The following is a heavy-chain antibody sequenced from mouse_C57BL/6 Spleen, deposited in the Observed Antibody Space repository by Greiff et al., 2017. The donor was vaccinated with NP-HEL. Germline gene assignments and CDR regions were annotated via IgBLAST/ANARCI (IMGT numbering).Heavy chain of an antibody. Sequence: QVQLQQPGAELVRPWSSVKLSCKASGYTFTSYCMSWLQQSPVPCLACIFTLSPSDRDTHYNQNFKDKATLTVDKSSSTAYMQLSSLTSEDSAVYYCARLVATYGAMDYWGQGTSVTVSS. CDR2: LSPSDRDT. J-gene: IGHJ4*01. CDR3: ARLVATYGAMDY. D-gene: IGHD1-1*01. V-gene: IGHV1-61*01. CDR1: GYTFTSYC.